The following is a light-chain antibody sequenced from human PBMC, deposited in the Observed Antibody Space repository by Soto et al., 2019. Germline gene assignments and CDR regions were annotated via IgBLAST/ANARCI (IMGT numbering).Light chain of an antibody. J-gene: IGKJ4*01. CDR3: QQYGASPLT. CDR1: QSVSSDY. V-gene: IGKV3-20*01. CDR2: RAS. Sequence: EIVMTQSPATLSVSPGDRATLSCRASQSVSSDYVAWYQQKPGQTPNVLIYRASIRATGIPDRFSGSGSGADFTLTISRLEPEDFAVYYCQQYGASPLTFGGGTKVDI.